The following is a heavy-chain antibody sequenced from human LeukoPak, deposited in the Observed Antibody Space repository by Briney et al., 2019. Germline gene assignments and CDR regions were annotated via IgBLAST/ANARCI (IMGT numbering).Heavy chain of an antibody. D-gene: IGHD7-27*01. J-gene: IGHJ6*02. Sequence: PGGSLRLSCAASGFTFSSYSMNWVRQAPGKGLEWVSYISSSSSTIYYADSVKGRFTISRDNSKNTLYLQMNSLRAEDTAVYYCAKGLGIYYYYGMDVWGQGTTVTVSS. CDR1: GFTFSSYS. V-gene: IGHV3-48*01. CDR3: AKGLGIYYYYGMDV. CDR2: ISSSSSTI.